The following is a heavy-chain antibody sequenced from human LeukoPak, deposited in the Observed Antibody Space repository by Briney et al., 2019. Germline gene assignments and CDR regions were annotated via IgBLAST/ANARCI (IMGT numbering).Heavy chain of an antibody. J-gene: IGHJ4*02. CDR1: GFTFSSYW. CDR2: IKQDGSEK. CDR3: ARHRRGQWLVHGYFDY. Sequence: GGSLRLSCAASGFTFSSYWMSWARQAPGKGLEWVANIKQDGSEKYYVDSVKGRFTISRDNAKNSLYLQMNSLRAEDTAVYYCARHRRGQWLVHGYFDYWGQGTLVTVSS. V-gene: IGHV3-7*01. D-gene: IGHD6-19*01.